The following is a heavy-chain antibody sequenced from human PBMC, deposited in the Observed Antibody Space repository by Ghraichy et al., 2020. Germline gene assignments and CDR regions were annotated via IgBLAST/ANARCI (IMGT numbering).Heavy chain of an antibody. D-gene: IGHD3-22*01. CDR1: GGSISTSNYY. CDR2: IYYNGRT. CDR3: ASPPAYDSSGYYYFDY. V-gene: IGHV4-39*01. J-gene: IGHJ4*02. Sequence: SETLSLTCTVSGGSISTSNYYWGWIRQPPGKGLEWIGSIYYNGRTFYNPSPKSRVTISVDTSKNQFSLKLSSVTAADTAIYYCASPPAYDSSGYYYFDYWGQGSLVTVSS.